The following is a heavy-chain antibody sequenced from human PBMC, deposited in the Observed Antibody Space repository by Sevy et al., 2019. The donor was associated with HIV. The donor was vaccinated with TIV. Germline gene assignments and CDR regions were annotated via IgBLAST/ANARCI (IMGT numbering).Heavy chain of an antibody. V-gene: IGHV3-7*03. Sequence: GGSLRLSCAASGFTFSSYWMSWVRQAPGKGLEWVANIKQDGSEKYYVDSVKGRFTISRDNAKNSLYLQMNSLRAEDTAVYYCARVVSPSPPPPWFDYWGQGTLVTVSS. J-gene: IGHJ4*02. CDR1: GFTFSSYW. CDR3: ARVVSPSPPPPWFDY. CDR2: IKQDGSEK.